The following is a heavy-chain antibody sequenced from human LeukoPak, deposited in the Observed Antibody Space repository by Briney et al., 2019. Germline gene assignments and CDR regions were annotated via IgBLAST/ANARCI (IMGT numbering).Heavy chain of an antibody. CDR2: ISGSGGIT. CDR1: GFTFSSYA. D-gene: IGHD2-2*01. CDR3: AKVVGYCGSPSCSVDP. Sequence: GASLRLSCEASGFTFSSYAMSWVRQAPGEGLEWVSGISGSGGITKYVDSVKGRFTISRDNSKNTLYLQMNSLRAEDTAVYYCAKVVGYCGSPSCSVDPWGQGTLVTVSS. J-gene: IGHJ5*02. V-gene: IGHV3-23*01.